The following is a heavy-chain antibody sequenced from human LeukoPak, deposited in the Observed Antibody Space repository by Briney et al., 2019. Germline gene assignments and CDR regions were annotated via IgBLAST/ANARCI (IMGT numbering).Heavy chain of an antibody. J-gene: IGHJ6*04. CDR2: IIPIFGTA. CDR3: ASNPPYGDYYNYYYGMDV. V-gene: IGHV1-69*13. CDR1: GGTFSSYA. D-gene: IGHD4-17*01. Sequence: ASVKVSCKTSGGTFSSYAISWVRQAPGQGLEWMGGIIPIFGTANYAQKFQGRVTITADESTSTAYMELSSLRSEDTAVYYCASNPPYGDYYNYYYGMDVWGKGTTVTVSS.